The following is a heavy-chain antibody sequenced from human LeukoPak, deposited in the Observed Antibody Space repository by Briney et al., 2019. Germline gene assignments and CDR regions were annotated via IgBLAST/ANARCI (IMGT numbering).Heavy chain of an antibody. J-gene: IGHJ2*01. D-gene: IGHD6-19*01. CDR1: GGSFSGYL. CDR2: INYNGERV. CDR3: ARRDSGGYGYFDL. V-gene: IGHV4-34*01. Sequence: SETLSLTCTVSGGSFSGYLWSWLRQSPGKGLEWIGEINYNGERVNYNPSLKSRVTISVDTSKNQFSLRLTSLTAADTAVYYCARRDSGGYGYFDLWGRGTLVTVSS.